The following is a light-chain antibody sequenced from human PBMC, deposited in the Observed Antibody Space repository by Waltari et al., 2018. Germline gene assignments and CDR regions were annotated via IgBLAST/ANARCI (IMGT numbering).Light chain of an antibody. CDR1: SGSVSTNYY. CDR3: VLYLGRGISM. J-gene: IGLJ3*02. Sequence: QTVVTQEPSFSVSPGGTVTLTFGLSSGSVSTNYYPSWYQQTPGQAPRTVIYNTNIRSYGVPDRFSGSILGDKAALTIAGAQATDESDYYCVLYLGRGISMFGGGTKLTVL. CDR2: NTN. V-gene: IGLV8-61*01.